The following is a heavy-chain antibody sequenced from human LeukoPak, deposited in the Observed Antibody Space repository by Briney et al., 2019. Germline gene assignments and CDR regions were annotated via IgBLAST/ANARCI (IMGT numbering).Heavy chain of an antibody. CDR3: ARDLSSGSYDWFDP. CDR2: IYTSGST. CDR1: GGSISSYY. D-gene: IGHD1-26*01. J-gene: IGHJ5*02. V-gene: IGHV4-4*07. Sequence: SETLSLTCTVSGGSISSYYWSWIRQPAGKGLEWIGRIYTSGSTNYNPSLKSRVTMSVDTSKNQFSLKLSSVTAADTAVYYCARDLSSGSYDWFDPWGQGTLVTVSS.